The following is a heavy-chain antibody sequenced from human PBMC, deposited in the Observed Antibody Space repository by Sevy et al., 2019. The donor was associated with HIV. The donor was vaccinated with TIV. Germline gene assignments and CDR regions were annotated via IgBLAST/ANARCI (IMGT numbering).Heavy chain of an antibody. D-gene: IGHD3-10*01. CDR2: ISSSGSTI. CDR3: ARVARGWFGVLYYYYYGMDV. J-gene: IGHJ6*02. CDR1: GFTFSSYE. Sequence: GGSLRLSCAASGFTFSSYEMNWVRQAPGKGLEWVSYISSSGSTIYYADSVKGRFTISRDNAKNSLYLQMNSLRAEDTAVYYCARVARGWFGVLYYYYYGMDVWGQGTTVTVSS. V-gene: IGHV3-48*03.